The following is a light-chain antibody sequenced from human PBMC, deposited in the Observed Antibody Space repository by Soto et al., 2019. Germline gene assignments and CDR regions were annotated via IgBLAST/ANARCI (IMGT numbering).Light chain of an antibody. CDR1: HIISSW. J-gene: IGKJ1*01. V-gene: IGKV1-5*01. Sequence: DIQMTQSPSTLSASVGDRVTITCRASHIISSWLAWYQQKPGKAPKLLIYDASNLESGVPSRFSGSGSGTEFTLTISSLHPDDFATYYCQQYNTYSRTFGQGTKVDI. CDR3: QQYNTYSRT. CDR2: DAS.